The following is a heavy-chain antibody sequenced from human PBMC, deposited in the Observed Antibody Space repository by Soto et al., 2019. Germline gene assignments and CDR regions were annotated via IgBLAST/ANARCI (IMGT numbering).Heavy chain of an antibody. CDR2: INHSGST. V-gene: IGHV4-34*01. CDR1: GGSFSGYY. J-gene: IGHJ4*02. CDR3: ARGPVGGWNYFFDY. Sequence: NPSETLSLTCAVYGGSFSGYYWSWIRQPPGKGLEWIGEINHSGSTNYNPSLKSRVTISVDTSKNQFSLKLSSVTAADTAVYYCARGPVGGWNYFFDYWGQGTLVTVSS. D-gene: IGHD1-7*01.